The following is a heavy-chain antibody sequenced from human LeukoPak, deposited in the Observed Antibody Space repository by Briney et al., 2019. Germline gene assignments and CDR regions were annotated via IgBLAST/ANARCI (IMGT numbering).Heavy chain of an antibody. J-gene: IGHJ4*02. CDR1: GGTFSSYA. CDR3: ASDHYYGSGSYPSDF. D-gene: IGHD3-10*01. Sequence: SVKVSRKASGGTFSSYAISWVRQAPGQGLEWMGRIIPIFGSADYAQNFQGRVTITTDESTTTAYMELSSLTSEDTAVYYCASDHYYGSGSYPSDFWGQGTLVTVSS. V-gene: IGHV1-69*05. CDR2: IIPIFGSA.